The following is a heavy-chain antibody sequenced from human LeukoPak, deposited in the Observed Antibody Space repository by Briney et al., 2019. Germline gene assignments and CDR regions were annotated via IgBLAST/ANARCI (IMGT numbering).Heavy chain of an antibody. D-gene: IGHD6-19*01. Sequence: GGSLRLSCAASGFTFSSYGMSWVRQAPGKGLEWVSAISGSGGSTYYADSVKGRFTISRDNYKNTLFLQMNSLRGEDTAMYYCARVQGGGYRTADSWGQGTLVTVSS. V-gene: IGHV3-23*01. CDR1: GFTFSSYG. CDR2: ISGSGGST. CDR3: ARVQGGGYRTADS. J-gene: IGHJ4*02.